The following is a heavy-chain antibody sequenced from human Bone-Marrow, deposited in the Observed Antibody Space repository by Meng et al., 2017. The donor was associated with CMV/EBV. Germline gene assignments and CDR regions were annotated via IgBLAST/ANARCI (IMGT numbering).Heavy chain of an antibody. Sequence: QVQLVQSGAEVTKPGASVKVSCKSSGYTFTSYYMHWVRQAPGQGLEWMGWINPNSGGTNYAQKFQGRVTMTRDTSISTACMELSRLRSDDTAVYYCARDAEIGVPAAISYWGQGTLVTVSS. CDR3: ARDAEIGVPAAISY. D-gene: IGHD2-2*02. V-gene: IGHV1-2*02. CDR2: INPNSGGT. J-gene: IGHJ4*02. CDR1: GYTFTSYY.